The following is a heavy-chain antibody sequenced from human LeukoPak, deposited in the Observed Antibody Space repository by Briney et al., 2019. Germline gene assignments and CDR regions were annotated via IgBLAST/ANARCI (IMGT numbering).Heavy chain of an antibody. CDR3: SRAASGSGGDY. V-gene: IGHV1-69*06. J-gene: IGHJ4*02. CDR1: GGTFSSYA. CDR2: IIPIFGTA. D-gene: IGHD2-15*01. Sequence: SVKVSCKASGGTFSSYAISWVRQAPGQGPEWMGGIIPIFGTANYAQKFQGRVTITADKSTSAAYMKMGSLRTEDTAVDYCSRAASGSGGDYWGQGTLVTVSS.